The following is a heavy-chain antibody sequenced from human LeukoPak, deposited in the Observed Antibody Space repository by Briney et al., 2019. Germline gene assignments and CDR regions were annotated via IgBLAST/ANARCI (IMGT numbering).Heavy chain of an antibody. J-gene: IGHJ5*02. CDR1: GGSINNYY. D-gene: IGHD2-15*01. CDR3: ARANLACRSGSCYPNWFDP. V-gene: IGHV4-59*01. Sequence: SEPLTLTCTVSGGSINNYYWCWLRQPPGKGLEWVGNIYSTGSTTYNPSFKSRATISLDTSMKKSSLKLSSVTAADTAVYFCARANLACRSGSCYPNWFDPWGQGTLVTVSS. CDR2: IYSTGST.